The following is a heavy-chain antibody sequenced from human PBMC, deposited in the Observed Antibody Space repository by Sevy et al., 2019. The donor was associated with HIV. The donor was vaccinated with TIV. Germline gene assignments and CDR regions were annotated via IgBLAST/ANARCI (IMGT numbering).Heavy chain of an antibody. J-gene: IGHJ4*02. CDR1: GFTFSSYS. V-gene: IGHV3-21*01. Sequence: GGSLRLSCAASGFTFSSYSMNWVRQAPGKGLEWVSSISSSSSYIYYADSVKGRFTISRDNAKNSLYLQMNSLRAEDTAVYYCARVPGSLADTAMDWGYWGQGTLVTVSS. D-gene: IGHD5-18*01. CDR2: ISSSSSYI. CDR3: ARVPGSLADTAMDWGY.